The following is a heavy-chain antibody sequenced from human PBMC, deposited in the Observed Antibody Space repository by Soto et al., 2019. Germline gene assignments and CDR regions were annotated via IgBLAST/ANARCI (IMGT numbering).Heavy chain of an antibody. J-gene: IGHJ4*02. V-gene: IGHV3-30-3*01. CDR1: GFTFSPYT. Sequence: QVQLVESGGGVVQPGRSVGLSCEVSGFTFSPYTMHWVRQGPGKGLEWVAVISYDGSNKYYADSVKGRFTISRDNSKNTLYLQMNSLRPEDTSVYYCARGGGFCGGDCYKGGVDYWGQGTLVTVSS. CDR2: ISYDGSNK. CDR3: ARGGGFCGGDCYKGGVDY. D-gene: IGHD2-21*02.